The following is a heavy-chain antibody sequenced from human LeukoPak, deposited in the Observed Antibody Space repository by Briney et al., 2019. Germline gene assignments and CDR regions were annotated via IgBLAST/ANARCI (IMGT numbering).Heavy chain of an antibody. CDR3: ARDRFHAVES. J-gene: IGHJ5*01. CDR1: GFTLSNSW. Sequence: PGGSLRLSCVASGFTLSNSWMHWVRQAPGKGLVWVSRINMDGSTTDYADSVKGRFTISRDNAKNTVYLQMNSLRAEDTAIYYCARDRFHAVESWGQGTLVTVSS. CDR2: INMDGSTT. D-gene: IGHD3-16*01. V-gene: IGHV3-74*01.